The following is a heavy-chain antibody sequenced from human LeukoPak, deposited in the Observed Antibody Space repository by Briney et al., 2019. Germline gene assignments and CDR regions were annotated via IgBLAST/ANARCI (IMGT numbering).Heavy chain of an antibody. CDR3: AEDVGKWESLHFFDY. Sequence: GGSLRLSCIASGFTVSSNYMTWVRQAPGKGLQWVSIIYNGGHTYYADSVKGRFTISRDNSRNTLYLQMNSLRGDDTAVYYCAEDVGKWESLHFFDYWGQGTLVTVSS. CDR1: GFTVSSNY. V-gene: IGHV3-53*01. D-gene: IGHD1-26*01. CDR2: IYNGGHT. J-gene: IGHJ4*02.